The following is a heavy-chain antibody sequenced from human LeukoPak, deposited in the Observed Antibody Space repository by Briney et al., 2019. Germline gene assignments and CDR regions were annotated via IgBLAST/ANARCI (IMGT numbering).Heavy chain of an antibody. CDR1: GGSISNYY. J-gene: IGHJ4*02. D-gene: IGHD6-13*01. CDR3: ARFSSIAAAFDY. CDR2: IYTSGTT. V-gene: IGHV4-4*07. Sequence: SETLSLTCTVSGGSISNYYWSRIRQPAGKGLEWIGRIYTSGTTHYNPSLKSRVTMSVDTSKNQFSLNLSSVTAADTAVYYCARFSSIAAAFDYWGLGTLVTVSS.